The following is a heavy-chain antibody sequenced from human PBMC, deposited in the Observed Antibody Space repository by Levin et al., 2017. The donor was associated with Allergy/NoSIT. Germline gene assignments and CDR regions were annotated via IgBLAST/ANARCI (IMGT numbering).Heavy chain of an antibody. D-gene: IGHD2-8*02. Sequence: GESLKISCAASGFTFSSYWMSWVRQAPGKGLEWVANTKNDGTEKYYVDSVRGRFTLSRDNAKNSVYLHMTSLRVDDTAVYYWERNWRSAFDIWGQGTMVTVSS. V-gene: IGHV3-7*04. CDR3: ERNWRSAFDI. CDR1: GFTFSSYW. CDR2: TKNDGTEK. J-gene: IGHJ3*02.